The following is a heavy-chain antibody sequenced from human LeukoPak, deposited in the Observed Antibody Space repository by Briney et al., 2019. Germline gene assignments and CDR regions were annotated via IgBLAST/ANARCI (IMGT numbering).Heavy chain of an antibody. V-gene: IGHV3-30-3*01. CDR3: ARDSGWDSSGPYAFDI. Sequence: GGSLRLSCAASGFTFSSYAMHWVRQAPGKGLEWVAVISYDGSNKYYADSVKGRFTTSRDNSKNTLYLQMNSLRAEDTAVYYCARDSGWDSSGPYAFDIWGQGTMVTVSS. J-gene: IGHJ3*02. CDR1: GFTFSSYA. D-gene: IGHD3-22*01. CDR2: ISYDGSNK.